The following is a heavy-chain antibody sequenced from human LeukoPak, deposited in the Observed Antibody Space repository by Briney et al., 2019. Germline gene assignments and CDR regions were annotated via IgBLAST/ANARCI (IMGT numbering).Heavy chain of an antibody. Sequence: GGSLRLSCAASGFTFSSYWMSWVRRAPGKGLEWVANIKQDESEKYYVDSVKGRFTISRDNAKNSLYLQMNSLRAEDTAVYYCARDKIEGPTKLDYWGQGILVTVSS. V-gene: IGHV3-7*01. J-gene: IGHJ4*02. CDR3: ARDKIEGPTKLDY. CDR2: IKQDESEK. CDR1: GFTFSSYW. D-gene: IGHD1-1*01.